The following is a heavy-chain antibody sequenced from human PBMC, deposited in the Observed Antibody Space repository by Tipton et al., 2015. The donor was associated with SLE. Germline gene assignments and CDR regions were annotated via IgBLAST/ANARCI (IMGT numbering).Heavy chain of an antibody. CDR2: INHGGST. Sequence: TLSLTCAVYGGSFSGYYLSCIRQPPGKGLEWIGEINHGGSTNYNPSLKSRVTISVDTSKNQFSLKLSSVTAADTAVYYCARGLTGGSVPDYWGQGALVTVPS. CDR3: ARGLTGGSVPDY. V-gene: IGHV4-34*01. CDR1: GGSFSGYY. D-gene: IGHD3-10*01. J-gene: IGHJ4*02.